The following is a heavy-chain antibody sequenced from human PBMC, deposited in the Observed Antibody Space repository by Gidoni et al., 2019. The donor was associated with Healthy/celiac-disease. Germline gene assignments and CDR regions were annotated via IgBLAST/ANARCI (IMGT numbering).Heavy chain of an antibody. CDR1: GFPFSSYA. CDR2: ISGSGGST. J-gene: IGHJ4*02. V-gene: IGHV3-23*01. Sequence: EVQLLESGGGLVQPGGSLRLSCAASGFPFSSYAMSWVRQAPGKGLEWVSAISGSGGSTYYADSVKGRFTISRDNSKNTLYLQMNSLRAEDTAVYYCAKAGLGATTQYPLRYFDYWGQGTLVTVSS. D-gene: IGHD1-26*01. CDR3: AKAGLGATTQYPLRYFDY.